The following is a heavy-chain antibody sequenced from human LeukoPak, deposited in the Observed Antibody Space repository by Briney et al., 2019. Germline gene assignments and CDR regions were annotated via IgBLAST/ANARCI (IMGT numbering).Heavy chain of an antibody. CDR3: ARSYYDFWSGYYFDY. CDR2: ISSSSSYI. V-gene: IGHV3-21*01. CDR1: GFTFSSYS. D-gene: IGHD3-3*01. Sequence: GSLILSCAASGFTFSSYSMNWVRQAPGKGLEWVSSISSSSSYIYYADSVEGRFTISRDNAKNSLYLQMNSLRAEDTAVYYCARSYYDFWSGYYFDYWGQGTLVTVSS. J-gene: IGHJ4*02.